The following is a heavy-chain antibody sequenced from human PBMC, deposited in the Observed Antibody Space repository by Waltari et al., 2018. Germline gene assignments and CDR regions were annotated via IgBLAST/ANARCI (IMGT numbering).Heavy chain of an antibody. CDR1: AFTLSSYA. Sequence: QVQLVESGGVLVQPGRSLRLSWAVSAFTLSSYAYPWGRQAPGKGLEWVAVISNNEKNIYYVDSVKGRFTISRDNSKKMLYLQMHSLRAEDTAVYYCARDYCDRTNCHGMDVWGQGTTVTVSS. V-gene: IGHV3-30*04. D-gene: IGHD3-22*01. CDR2: ISNNEKNI. J-gene: IGHJ6*02. CDR3: ARDYCDRTNCHGMDV.